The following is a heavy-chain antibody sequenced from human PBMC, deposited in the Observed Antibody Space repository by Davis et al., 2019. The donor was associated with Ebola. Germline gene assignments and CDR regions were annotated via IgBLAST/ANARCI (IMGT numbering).Heavy chain of an antibody. CDR2: IYYSGTI. CDR1: GGSISSSSYY. J-gene: IGHJ5*02. V-gene: IGHV4-39*07. Sequence: SETLSLTCTVSGGSISSSSYYWGWIRQPPGKGLEWIGSIYYSGTINYNPSLKSRVSMSIDTSKNQFSLNLNSVTAADTAVYYCVRGSGWFDPWGQGTLVTVSS. D-gene: IGHD1-26*01. CDR3: VRGSGWFDP.